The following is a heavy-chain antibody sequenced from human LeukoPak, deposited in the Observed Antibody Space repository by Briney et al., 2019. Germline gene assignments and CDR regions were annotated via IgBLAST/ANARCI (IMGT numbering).Heavy chain of an antibody. D-gene: IGHD2-2*02. V-gene: IGHV3-30*04. J-gene: IGHJ4*02. Sequence: PGRSLRLSCAASGFTISHVAMHWVRQSPGKGPEWVAVISYDGKNANYADSVEGRFTVSRDNSKNTLYLQLNSLRAEDTAIYYCAREYCTTANCYRLDSWGQGTLVTVSS. CDR3: AREYCTTANCYRLDS. CDR1: GFTISHVA. CDR2: ISYDGKNA.